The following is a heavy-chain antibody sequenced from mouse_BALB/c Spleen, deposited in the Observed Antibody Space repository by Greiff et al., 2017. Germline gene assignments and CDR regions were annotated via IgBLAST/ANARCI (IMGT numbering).Heavy chain of an antibody. CDR1: GFTFSSYA. V-gene: IGHV5-6-5*01. Sequence: DVMLVESGGGLVKPGGSLKLSCAASGFTFSSYAMSWVRQTPEKRLEWVASISSGGSTYYPDSVKGRFTISRDNARNILYLQMSSLRSEDTAMYYCARGYGSRKDWYFDVWGAGTTVTVSS. CDR2: ISSGGST. CDR3: ARGYGSRKDWYFDV. D-gene: IGHD1-1*01. J-gene: IGHJ1*01.